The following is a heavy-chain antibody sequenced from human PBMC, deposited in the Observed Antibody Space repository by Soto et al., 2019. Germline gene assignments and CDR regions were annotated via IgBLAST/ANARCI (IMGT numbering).Heavy chain of an antibody. CDR3: ANIISGGSVTIYYGMDV. V-gene: IGHV3-23*01. D-gene: IGHD2-15*01. Sequence: GGSLRLSCAASGFTFSSYAMSWVCQAPGKGLEWVSAISGSGGSTYYADSVEGRFTISRDNSKNTLYLQMNSLRAEDTAVYYCANIISGGSVTIYYGMDVWGQGTTVTVSS. CDR1: GFTFSSYA. CDR2: ISGSGGST. J-gene: IGHJ6*02.